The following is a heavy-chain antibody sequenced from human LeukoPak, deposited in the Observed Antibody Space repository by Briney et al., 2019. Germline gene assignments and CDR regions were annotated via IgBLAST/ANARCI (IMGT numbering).Heavy chain of an antibody. CDR2: ISGSGGST. CDR1: GFTFSSYA. CDR3: AKRCSSTSCYYGMDV. Sequence: PGGSLRLSCAASGFTFSSYAMSWVRQAPGKGLEWVSAISGSGGSTYYADSVKGRFTISRDNSKNTLYLQMNSLRAEDTAVYYCAKRCSSTSCYYGMDVWGQGTTVTVSS. J-gene: IGHJ6*02. D-gene: IGHD2-2*01. V-gene: IGHV3-23*01.